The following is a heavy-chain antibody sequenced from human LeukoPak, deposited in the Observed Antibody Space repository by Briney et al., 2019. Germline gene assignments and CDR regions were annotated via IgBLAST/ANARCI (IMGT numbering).Heavy chain of an antibody. J-gene: IGHJ4*02. V-gene: IGHV3-7*01. CDR2: IKQDGSEK. D-gene: IGHD3-3*01. CDR3: ARVDYDFWSGYGAFDY. CDR1: GFTFSSYW. Sequence: GGSLRLSCAASGFTFSSYWMSWVRLAPGKGPEWVANIKQDGSEKYYVDSVKGRFTISRDNAKNSLYLQMNSPRAEDTAVYYCARVDYDFWSGYGAFDYWGQGTLVTVSS.